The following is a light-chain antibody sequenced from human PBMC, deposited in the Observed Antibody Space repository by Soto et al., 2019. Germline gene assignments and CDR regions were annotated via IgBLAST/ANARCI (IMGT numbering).Light chain of an antibody. CDR3: CSDAGRSTYV. V-gene: IGLV2-23*02. J-gene: IGLJ1*01. CDR1: GSYNF. CDR2: EVS. Sequence: QSVLTQPASVSGSPGQSITISCTVGSYNFVSWYQQHPGKAPKVLNYEVSKRPSGVSDRFSGSKSGNTASLTISGLQAEDEADYYCCSDAGRSTYVFGTGTKVPS.